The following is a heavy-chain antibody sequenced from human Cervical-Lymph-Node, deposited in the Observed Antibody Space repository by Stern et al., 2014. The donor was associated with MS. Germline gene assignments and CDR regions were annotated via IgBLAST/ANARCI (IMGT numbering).Heavy chain of an antibody. CDR2: IYPGDSET. CDR3: VRPGYGLGSYYNDYGMDV. D-gene: IGHD3-10*01. Sequence: QLVQSGAEVKKPGESLNISCKASGYRFTTYWIGWVRQMPGKGLEWMGIIYPGDSETTYSPSFQGQVTISADKSISTAYLQWSSLKASDTAMYYCVRPGYGLGSYYNDYGMDVWGQGTTVTVSS. CDR1: GYRFTTYW. J-gene: IGHJ6*02. V-gene: IGHV5-51*01.